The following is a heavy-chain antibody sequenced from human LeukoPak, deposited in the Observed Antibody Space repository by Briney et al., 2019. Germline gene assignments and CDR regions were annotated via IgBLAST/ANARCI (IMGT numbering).Heavy chain of an antibody. D-gene: IGHD1-26*01. CDR1: GFTFSSYG. CDR3: AKDSVRSYYYHYGMDV. J-gene: IGHJ6*02. CDR2: ISYDGSNK. Sequence: GGPLILSCAASGFTFSSYGMHWVRQAPGKGLEWVAVISYDGSNKYYADSVKGRFTISRDNSKNTLYLQMNSLRAEDTAVYYCAKDSVRSYYYHYGMDVWGQGTTVTVSS. V-gene: IGHV3-30*18.